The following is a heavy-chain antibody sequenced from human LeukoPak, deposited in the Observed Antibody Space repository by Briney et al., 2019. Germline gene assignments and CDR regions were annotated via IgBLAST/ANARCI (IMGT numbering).Heavy chain of an antibody. CDR1: GGYISSYY. CDR3: AREGGWSSPFDY. Sequence: PSETLSLTCTVSGGYISSYYWSWIRQPPGKGLEWIGYIYYSGSTNYNPSLKSRVTISVDTSKNQFSLKLSSVTAADTAVYYCAREGGWSSPFDYWGQGTLVTVSS. V-gene: IGHV4-59*01. J-gene: IGHJ4*02. D-gene: IGHD6-19*01. CDR2: IYYSGST.